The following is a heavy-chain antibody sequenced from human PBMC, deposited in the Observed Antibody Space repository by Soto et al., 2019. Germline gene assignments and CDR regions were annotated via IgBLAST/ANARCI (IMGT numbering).Heavy chain of an antibody. CDR2: AYYRSKWYN. Sequence: LSQTLSLTCAISGDSVSNNSTAWNWIRQSPSRGLEWLGRAYYRSKWYNDYAVSVKSRIIINPDTSKNQFSLQLNSVTPEDSAVYYCARERYGDYGRGTFDIWGRGTMVTVSS. D-gene: IGHD4-17*01. J-gene: IGHJ3*02. CDR1: GDSVSNNSTA. CDR3: ARERYGDYGRGTFDI. V-gene: IGHV6-1*01.